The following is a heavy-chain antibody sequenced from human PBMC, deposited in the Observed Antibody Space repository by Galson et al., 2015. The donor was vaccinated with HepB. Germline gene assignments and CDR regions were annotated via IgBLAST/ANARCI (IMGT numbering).Heavy chain of an antibody. V-gene: IGHV3-48*02. CDR1: GVTFSSYS. CDR3: ARVLWLGDAASAVFAG. CDR2: ISSSSSTT. J-gene: IGHJ4*02. D-gene: IGHD3-10*01. Sequence: SLRLSCAVSGVTFSSYSMNWVRQAPGKGLEWVSYISSSSSTTQYADSVKGRFTVSRDNAKNSLDLQMNSLRDDDTAVYYCARVLWLGDAASAVFAGWGRGTLVTVSS.